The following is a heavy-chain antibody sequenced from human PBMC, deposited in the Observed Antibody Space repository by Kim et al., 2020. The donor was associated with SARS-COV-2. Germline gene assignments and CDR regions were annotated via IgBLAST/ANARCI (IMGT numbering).Heavy chain of an antibody. Sequence: SETLSLTCTVSSDSISSYYWSWIRQLPGKGLEWIGYIFYSGSTNYNPSLKSRVTISWDTSRNQFSLDLTSVIDADPAVYYCARSEGRASWHQFDYWCQG. CDR1: SDSISSYY. J-gene: IGHJ4*02. CDR3: ARSEGRASWHQFDY. V-gene: IGHV4-59*01. CDR2: IFYSGST.